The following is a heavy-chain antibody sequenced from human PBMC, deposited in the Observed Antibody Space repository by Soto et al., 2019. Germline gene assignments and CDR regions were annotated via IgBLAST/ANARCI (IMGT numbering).Heavy chain of an antibody. J-gene: IGHJ5*02. Sequence: ATLSLTCTVSGGSISSYYWSWIRQPAGKGLEWIGRIYTSGSTNYNPSLKSRVTMSVDTSKNQFSLKLSSVTAADTAVYYRAREFAGQWLHNWFDPWGQGTLVTVSS. CDR3: AREFAGQWLHNWFDP. D-gene: IGHD6-19*01. CDR2: IYTSGST. CDR1: GGSISSYY. V-gene: IGHV4-4*07.